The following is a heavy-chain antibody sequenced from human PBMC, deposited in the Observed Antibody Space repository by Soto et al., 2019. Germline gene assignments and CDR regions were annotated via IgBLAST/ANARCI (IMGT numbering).Heavy chain of an antibody. CDR2: IIPIFGTA. D-gene: IGHD1-26*01. Sequence: QVQLVQSGAEVKKPGSSVKVSCKVSGGTFSSYAISWVRQAPGQGLEWRGGIIPIFGTANYAQKFQGRVTITADESTSTAYMELSSLRSEDTAVYYCARDRSLHSGTKFYFDYWGQGTLVTVSS. CDR3: ARDRSLHSGTKFYFDY. V-gene: IGHV1-69*12. CDR1: GGTFSSYA. J-gene: IGHJ4*02.